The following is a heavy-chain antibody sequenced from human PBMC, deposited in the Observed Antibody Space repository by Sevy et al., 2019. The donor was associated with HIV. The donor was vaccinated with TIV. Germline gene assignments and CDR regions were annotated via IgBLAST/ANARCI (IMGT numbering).Heavy chain of an antibody. V-gene: IGHV3-30*02. D-gene: IGHD2-2*01. CDR1: GFTFSTYG. CDR2: IRFDGTIQ. CDR3: AKVLHIVVVPAAIDYYYGMDV. J-gene: IGHJ6*02. Sequence: GGSLRLSCAASGFTFSTYGMHWVRQAPGKGLEWGAFIRFDGTIQYYTNSVKGRLTISRDNSKNTLYLQMNSLRAEDTAVYFCAKVLHIVVVPAAIDYYYGMDVWGQGTTVTVSS.